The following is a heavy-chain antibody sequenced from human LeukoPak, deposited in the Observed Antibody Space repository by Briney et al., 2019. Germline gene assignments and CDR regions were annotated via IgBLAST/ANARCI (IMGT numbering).Heavy chain of an antibody. V-gene: IGHV3-15*01. Sequence: GGTLTLSCAASGFTFSTAWVNWVRQAPGKGLEWVGRIKSKTDGGTIDYAAPVKGRFTISRDDSKNTLYLQMNSLKTEDTAVYYCTTEGYCSGDTCYSYDYWGLGTLVTVSS. CDR2: IKSKTDGGTI. J-gene: IGHJ4*02. CDR3: TTEGYCSGDTCYSYDY. CDR1: GFTFSTAW. D-gene: IGHD2-15*01.